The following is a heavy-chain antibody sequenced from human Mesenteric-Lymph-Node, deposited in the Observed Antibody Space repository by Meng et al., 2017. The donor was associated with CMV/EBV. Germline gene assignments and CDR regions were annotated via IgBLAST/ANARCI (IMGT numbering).Heavy chain of an antibody. J-gene: IGHJ4*02. D-gene: IGHD2-15*01. V-gene: IGHV1-3*01. CDR2: INVAKDQA. CDR1: FSNAA. Sequence: FSNAAMHWVRQAPGQRPEWMGWINVAKDQAKYSQHFQGRVTITSDTSATTVYLEVKSLRSEDTGVYYCARDRPYCSDGDCFSDYFDYWGWEPWSPSPQ. CDR3: ARDRPYCSDGDCFSDYFDY.